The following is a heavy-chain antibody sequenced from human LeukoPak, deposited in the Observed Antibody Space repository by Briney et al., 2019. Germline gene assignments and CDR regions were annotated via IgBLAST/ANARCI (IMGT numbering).Heavy chain of an antibody. Sequence: GGSLRLSCAASGFTFSSYWTSWVRQAPGKGLEWVANIKQDGSEKYYVDSVKGRFTISRDNAKNSLYLQMNSLRAEDTAVYYCARALILAAADDYWGQGTLVTVSS. CDR1: GFTFSSYW. CDR3: ARALILAAADDY. J-gene: IGHJ4*02. V-gene: IGHV3-7*01. D-gene: IGHD6-13*01. CDR2: IKQDGSEK.